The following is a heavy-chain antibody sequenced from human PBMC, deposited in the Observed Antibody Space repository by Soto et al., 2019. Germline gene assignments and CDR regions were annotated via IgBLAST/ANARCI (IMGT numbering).Heavy chain of an antibody. Sequence: SETLSLTCAVYGGSFSGYYWSWIRQPPGKGLEWIGEINHSGSTNYNPSLKSRVTISVDTSKNQFSLKLSSVTAADTAVYYCARSPLYYYGSGSHNFDYCGQVSLVTVSS. D-gene: IGHD3-10*01. J-gene: IGHJ4*02. CDR2: INHSGST. V-gene: IGHV4-34*01. CDR1: GGSFSGYY. CDR3: ARSPLYYYGSGSHNFDY.